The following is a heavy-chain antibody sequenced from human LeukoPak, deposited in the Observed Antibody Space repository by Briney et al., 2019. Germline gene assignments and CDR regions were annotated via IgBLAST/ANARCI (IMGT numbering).Heavy chain of an antibody. CDR2: IFHGGTT. J-gene: IGHJ4*02. CDR3: ARLASSASYYFDY. Sequence: SETLSLTCAVSGYSISSGYYWGWIRPPPGKGREWIGHIFHGGTTYYNPSLKSRVTMSLDKSKNHFSLNLSSVTAADTAVYYCARLASSASYYFDYWGQGTLVSVSS. V-gene: IGHV4-38-2*01. CDR1: GYSISSGYY. D-gene: IGHD3-22*01.